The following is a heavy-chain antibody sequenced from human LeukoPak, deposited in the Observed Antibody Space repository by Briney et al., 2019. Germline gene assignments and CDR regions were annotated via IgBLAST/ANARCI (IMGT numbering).Heavy chain of an antibody. V-gene: IGHV4-30-2*01. CDR2: IYHSGST. CDR3: ARSGIVGATRLFDY. D-gene: IGHD1-26*01. CDR1: GGSISSGGYS. J-gene: IGHJ4*02. Sequence: PSQTLSLTCAVSGGSISSGGYSWSWIRQPPGKGLEWIGYIYHSGSTYYNPSLKSRVTISVDTSKNQFSLKLSSVTAADTAVYYCARSGIVGATRLFDYWGQGTLVTVSS.